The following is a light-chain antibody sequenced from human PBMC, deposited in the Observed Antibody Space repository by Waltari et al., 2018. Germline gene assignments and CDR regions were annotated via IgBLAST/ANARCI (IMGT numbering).Light chain of an antibody. J-gene: IGLJ1*01. CDR3: CSYAGSGTFV. V-gene: IGLV2-23*02. Sequence: QSALTQPASVSGSPGQSITISCTGTNRDIGGYNYVSWYQQHPGKAPKVMIYDVSNRAEGVSDRMSGSKAGNTASLTISGLQAEDETDYYCCSYAGSGTFVFGTGTKVTVL. CDR1: NRDIGGYNY. CDR2: DVS.